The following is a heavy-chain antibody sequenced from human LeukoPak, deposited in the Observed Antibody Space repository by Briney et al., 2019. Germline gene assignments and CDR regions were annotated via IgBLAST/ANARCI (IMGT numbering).Heavy chain of an antibody. CDR1: GYSFTSYW. J-gene: IGHJ3*02. CDR2: IYPGDSDT. V-gene: IGHV5-51*01. CDR3: ARGWDYGSGNAERVNAFDI. Sequence: GESLKISCKGSGYSFTSYWIGWVRQMPGKGLEWMGIIYPGDSDTRYSPSFQGQVTISADKSISTAYLQWSSLKASDTAMYYCARGWDYGSGNAERVNAFDIWGQGTMVTVSS. D-gene: IGHD3-10*01.